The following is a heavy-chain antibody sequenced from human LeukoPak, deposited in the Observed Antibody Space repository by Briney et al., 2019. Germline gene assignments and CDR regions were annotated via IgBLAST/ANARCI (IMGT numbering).Heavy chain of an antibody. CDR2: ISDSGEVT. J-gene: IGHJ5*02. CDR3: AKGASYYSFDP. V-gene: IGHV3-23*01. CDR1: GFTFSDYG. D-gene: IGHD3-10*01. Sequence: GGSLRLSCGVSGFTFSDYGMSWVRQAPGQGLAWVASISDSGEVTFKADSVKGRFTNSRDNSKNALYLQMNYLRAEDTAVYYLAKGASYYSFDPWGQGTQVAVSS.